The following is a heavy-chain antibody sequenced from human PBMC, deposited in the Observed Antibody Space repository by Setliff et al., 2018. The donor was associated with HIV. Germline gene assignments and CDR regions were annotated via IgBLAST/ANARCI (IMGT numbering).Heavy chain of an antibody. CDR1: GGSISSGSYY. D-gene: IGHD5-12*01. Sequence: SETLSLTCTVSGGSISSGSYYWSWIRQPAGKGLDWVGHIFTSGSTNYNPPLKSRVTISVDTSKNLFSLKLSSVTAADTGVYYCARMRLDGGYSYDYWGQGTLVTVSS. CDR2: IFTSGST. V-gene: IGHV4-61*09. J-gene: IGHJ4*02. CDR3: ARMRLDGGYSYDY.